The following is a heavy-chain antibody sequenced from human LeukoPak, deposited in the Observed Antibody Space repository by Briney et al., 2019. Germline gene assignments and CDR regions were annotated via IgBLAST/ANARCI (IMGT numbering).Heavy chain of an antibody. Sequence: GGSLRLSCAASGFPFDDYAMHWVRQAPGKGLEWVSGISWNSGTIDYAASVKGRFTISRDNAKNSLYLQTNSLRPEDTALYYCAKEHSGWAYYGMDVWGQGTTVTVSS. CDR1: GFPFDDYA. D-gene: IGHD6-19*01. CDR3: AKEHSGWAYYGMDV. V-gene: IGHV3-9*01. J-gene: IGHJ6*02. CDR2: ISWNSGTI.